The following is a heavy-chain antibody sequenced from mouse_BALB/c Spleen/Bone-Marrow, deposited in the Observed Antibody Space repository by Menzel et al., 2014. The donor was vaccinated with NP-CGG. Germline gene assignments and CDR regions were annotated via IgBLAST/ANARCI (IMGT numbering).Heavy chain of an antibody. Sequence: EVHLVESGGGLVKPGGSLKLSCAASGFAFRSYDMSWVRQTPEKRLEWVAYISSGGGSTYYPDTVKGRFTISRDNANYTLYLQMSSLKSEDTAMYYCAREVLRDYFDYWGQGTTLTVSS. V-gene: IGHV5-12-1*01. CDR1: GFAFRSYD. CDR2: ISSGGGST. J-gene: IGHJ2*01. D-gene: IGHD1-1*01. CDR3: AREVLRDYFDY.